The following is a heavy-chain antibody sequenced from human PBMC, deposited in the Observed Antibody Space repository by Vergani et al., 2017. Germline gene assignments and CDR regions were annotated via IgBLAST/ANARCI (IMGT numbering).Heavy chain of an antibody. V-gene: IGHV3-48*04. Sequence: EVQLVESGGGLVQPGGSLRLSCAASGFTFSSYSMNWVRQAPGKGLEWVSYISSSSSTIYYADSVKGRFTISRDNAKNSLYLQMNSLRAEDTAVYYCASVNIEPGNYYFDYWGQGTLVTVSS. CDR3: ASVNIEPGNYYFDY. CDR2: ISSSSSTI. J-gene: IGHJ4*02. CDR1: GFTFSSYS. D-gene: IGHD1-14*01.